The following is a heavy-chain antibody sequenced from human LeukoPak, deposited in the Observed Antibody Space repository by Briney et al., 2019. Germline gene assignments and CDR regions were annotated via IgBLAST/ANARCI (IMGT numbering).Heavy chain of an antibody. D-gene: IGHD3-22*01. Sequence: GESLKISCKGSGYSFTSYWIGWVRQMPGKGLEWMGIIYPGDSDTRYSPSFQGQVTISADKSISTAYLQWSSLKASDTAMYYCASAPYYYDSSGYLRGAFDIWGQGTMVTVSS. CDR1: GYSFTSYW. CDR3: ASAPYYYDSSGYLRGAFDI. V-gene: IGHV5-51*01. J-gene: IGHJ3*02. CDR2: IYPGDSDT.